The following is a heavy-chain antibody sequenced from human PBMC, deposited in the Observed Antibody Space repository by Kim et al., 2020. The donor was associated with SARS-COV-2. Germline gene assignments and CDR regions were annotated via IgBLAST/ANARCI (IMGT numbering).Heavy chain of an antibody. D-gene: IGHD1-26*01. J-gene: IGHJ4*02. CDR3: AKDPYTTSSGHFEY. V-gene: IGHV3-30*02. CDR2: IWYDGTNQ. Sequence: GGSLRLSCAASGFAFSRHGMHWVRQTPDKGLEWLATIWYDGTNQYYAESVEGRFSISRDNSKNTMFLQMNSLRVEDTAVYYCAKDPYTTSSGHFEYWGQGTLVTVSS. CDR1: GFAFSRHG.